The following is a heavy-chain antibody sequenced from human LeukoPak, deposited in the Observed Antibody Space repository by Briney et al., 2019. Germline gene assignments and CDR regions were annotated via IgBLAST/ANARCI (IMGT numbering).Heavy chain of an antibody. CDR1: GFTFSSFG. Sequence: GGSLRLSCAASGFTFSSFGMNWVRQAPRKGLEWVSYISSSSSAIYYADSVKGRFITSRDNAKNSLYLQMNSLRDEDTAVYYCARERAASNWGQGTLVTVSS. CDR3: ARERAASN. V-gene: IGHV3-48*02. J-gene: IGHJ4*02. CDR2: ISSSSSAI.